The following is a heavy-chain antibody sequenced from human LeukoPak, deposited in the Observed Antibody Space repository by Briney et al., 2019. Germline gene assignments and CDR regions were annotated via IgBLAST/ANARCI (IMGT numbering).Heavy chain of an antibody. V-gene: IGHV3-7*01. CDR3: ARGVWAPFDS. CDR1: GFSISNYW. Sequence: GGSLRLSCAASGFSISNYWMNWVRQAPGKGLEWVANIKQDGSEKNYVDSVKGRFTISRDSAKNSLILQMNSLRDEDTAVYYCARGVWAPFDSWGRGTLVSVSS. J-gene: IGHJ4*02. CDR2: IKQDGSEK. D-gene: IGHD7-27*01.